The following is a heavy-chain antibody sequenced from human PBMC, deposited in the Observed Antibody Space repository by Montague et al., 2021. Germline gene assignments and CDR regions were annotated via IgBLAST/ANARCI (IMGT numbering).Heavy chain of an antibody. J-gene: IGHJ4*02. CDR2: MYYSGST. CDR3: ARGRLATGDFDY. V-gene: IGHV4-31*03. Sequence: TLSLTCTVSGDSLSSVGYSWTWIRQHPGKGLEWIGYMYYSGSTYYNPSLKSRVTISGDTSKNHFSLRLTSVTAADTAVYYCARGRLATGDFDYWGQGTLVTVFS. D-gene: IGHD6-13*01. CDR1: GDSLSSVGYS.